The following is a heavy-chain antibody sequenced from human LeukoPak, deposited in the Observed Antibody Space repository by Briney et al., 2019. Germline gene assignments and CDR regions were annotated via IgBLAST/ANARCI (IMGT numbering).Heavy chain of an antibody. J-gene: IGHJ4*02. Sequence: GGSLRLSCAASGFTFSTYWMTWVLQAPGKGLEWVANIKQDGSEKNYVDSVKGRFTISRDNAKNSLYLQMNTLSADDTAVYFCAGGISMVRGADYWGQGTLVTVSS. CDR1: GFTFSTYW. V-gene: IGHV3-7*04. D-gene: IGHD3-10*01. CDR2: IKQDGSEK. CDR3: AGGISMVRGADY.